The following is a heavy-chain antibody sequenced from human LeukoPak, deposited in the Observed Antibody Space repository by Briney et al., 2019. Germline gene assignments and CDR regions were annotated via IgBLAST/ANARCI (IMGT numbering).Heavy chain of an antibody. CDR1: GGPFSGYY. CDR3: SRESGPFCPFGH. D-gene: IGHD1-26*01. CDR2: ISLAGRT. J-gene: IGHJ4*02. Sequence: SGTLSLTCAVYGGPFSGYYWSWVRQPPGGGLEWIGEISLAGRTRYNPSLKSRVNISIDESKNHLYLNLASVTAADTAVYYCSRESGPFCPFGHWGQGTLVAVTS. V-gene: IGHV4-34*01.